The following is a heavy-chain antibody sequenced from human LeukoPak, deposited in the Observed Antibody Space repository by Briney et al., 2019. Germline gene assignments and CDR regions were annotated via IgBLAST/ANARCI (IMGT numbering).Heavy chain of an antibody. D-gene: IGHD3-3*01. CDR1: GGSISRSSYY. V-gene: IGHV4-39*01. Sequence: SETLSLTCTVSGGSISRSSYYWGWIRQPPGKGLEWIGSIYYSGSTYYNPSLKSRVTISVDTSKNQFSLKLSSVTAADTAVYYCARGLLRFLEWLPYYFDYWGQGTLVTVSS. J-gene: IGHJ4*02. CDR2: IYYSGST. CDR3: ARGLLRFLEWLPYYFDY.